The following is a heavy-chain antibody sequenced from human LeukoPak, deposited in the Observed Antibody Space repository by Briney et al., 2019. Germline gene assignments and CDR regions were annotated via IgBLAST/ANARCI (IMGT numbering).Heavy chain of an antibody. V-gene: IGHV1-18*01. CDR2: ISAYNGNT. D-gene: IGHD4-11*01. CDR3: ARDISYTVTTGD. Sequence: ASVKVSCKASGYPFTSCGISWVRQAPGQGLEWMGWISAYNGNTNYAQKLQGRVTMTTDTSTSTAYMELRSLISDYTAAYDCARDISYTVTTGDWGQGTLVTVSS. CDR1: GYPFTSCG. J-gene: IGHJ4*02.